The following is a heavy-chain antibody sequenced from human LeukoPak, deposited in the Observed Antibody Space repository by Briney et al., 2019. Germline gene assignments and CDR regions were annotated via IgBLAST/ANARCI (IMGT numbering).Heavy chain of an antibody. V-gene: IGHV4-39*01. CDR2: IYYRGNT. J-gene: IGHJ1*01. D-gene: IGHD2-15*01. CDR1: GGSISSSTYF. CDR3: ARLYSFTAIH. Sequence: PSETLSLTCTVSGGSISSSTYFWGWIRQPPGKGLAWIGSIYYRGNTYYNPSLKSRVTISVDTSKSQFSLRLSSVTAADTAVYYCARLYSFTAIHWGQGTLVTVSS.